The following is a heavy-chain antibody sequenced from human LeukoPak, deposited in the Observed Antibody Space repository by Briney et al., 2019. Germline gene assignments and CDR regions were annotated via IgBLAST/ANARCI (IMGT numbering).Heavy chain of an antibody. CDR1: GYTFTSYG. D-gene: IGHD6-19*01. J-gene: IGHJ3*02. CDR2: ISAYNGNT. Sequence: ASVKVSCKASGYTFTSYGISWVRQAPGQGLEWMGWISAYNGNTNYAQKLQGRVTMTTDTSTSTAYMELRSLRSDDMAVYYCARVRIAVAGDDAFDIWGQGTMVTVSS. V-gene: IGHV1-18*03. CDR3: ARVRIAVAGDDAFDI.